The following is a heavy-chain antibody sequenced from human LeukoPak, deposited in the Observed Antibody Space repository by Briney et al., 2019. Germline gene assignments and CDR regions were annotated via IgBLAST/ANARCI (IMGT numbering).Heavy chain of an antibody. V-gene: IGHV3-74*03. CDR1: GFTVSNTW. CDR2: ITSDGSST. D-gene: IGHD2-2*01. CDR3: ARDWYHAIEY. Sequence: GGSLRLSAAASGFTVSNTWMHWLRHPPGKGLVWVARITSDGSSTTYAESVKGRFTNSRDNAKNTLYLQMNSLRAEDTAVSYCARDWYHAIEYWGQGTLVTVSS. J-gene: IGHJ4*02.